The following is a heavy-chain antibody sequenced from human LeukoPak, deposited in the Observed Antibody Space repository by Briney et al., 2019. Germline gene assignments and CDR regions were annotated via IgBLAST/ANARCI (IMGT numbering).Heavy chain of an antibody. Sequence: SETLSLTCTVSGGSISSSSYYWGWIRQPPGKGLEWIGSIYYSGSTYYNPSLKSRVTISVDTSKNQFSLKLSSVTAADTAVYYCARVLEGRRAGYYLDYWGQGTLVTVSS. D-gene: IGHD6-19*01. V-gene: IGHV4-39*01. CDR1: GGSISSSSYY. CDR3: ARVLEGRRAGYYLDY. J-gene: IGHJ4*02. CDR2: IYYSGST.